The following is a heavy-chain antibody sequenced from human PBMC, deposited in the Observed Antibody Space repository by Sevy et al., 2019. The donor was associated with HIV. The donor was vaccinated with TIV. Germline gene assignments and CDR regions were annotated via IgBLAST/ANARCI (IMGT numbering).Heavy chain of an antibody. V-gene: IGHV3-49*04. CDR3: TRDKLRFFEGAAFDI. J-gene: IGHJ3*02. CDR2: IRSIPYGGTS. CDR1: GFTFGDYA. D-gene: IGHD3-3*01. Sequence: GGSLRLSCTASGFTFGDYAMSWVRQAPGKGLEWVGFIRSIPYGGTSDYAASVKGRFTISRHDSKSVAYLHMKNLKTEDTAVYYCTRDKLRFFEGAAFDIWGQGTVVTVSS.